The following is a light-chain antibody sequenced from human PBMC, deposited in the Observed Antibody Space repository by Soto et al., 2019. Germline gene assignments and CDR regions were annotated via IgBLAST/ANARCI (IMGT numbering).Light chain of an antibody. Sequence: DIQMTQSPSTLSASVGDRVTITCRASQSISSWLAWYQQKPGKAPKLLIYKASNLESGVPSRFSGSGSGTEFTLTISSLQPDDYATYYCQQYNSDPWTFGGGSKVEI. J-gene: IGKJ1*01. CDR3: QQYNSDPWT. CDR1: QSISSW. V-gene: IGKV1-5*03. CDR2: KAS.